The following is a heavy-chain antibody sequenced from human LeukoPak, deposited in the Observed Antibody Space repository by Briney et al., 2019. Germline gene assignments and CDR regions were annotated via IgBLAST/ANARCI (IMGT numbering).Heavy chain of an antibody. CDR2: INANSGGT. CDR1: GYTFTGYY. Sequence: ASVKVSCKASGYTFTGYYMHWVRQAPGQGLEWMGRINANSGGTNYAQKFQGRVTMTRDTSISTAYMELSRLRSDDTAVYYCARDKLVGATRALVPTYWGQGTLVTVSS. D-gene: IGHD1-26*01. CDR3: ARDKLVGATRALVPTY. J-gene: IGHJ4*02. V-gene: IGHV1-2*06.